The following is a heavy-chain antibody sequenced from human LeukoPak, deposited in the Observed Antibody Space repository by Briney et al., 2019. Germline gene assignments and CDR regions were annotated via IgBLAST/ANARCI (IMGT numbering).Heavy chain of an antibody. CDR1: NGSINSFN. V-gene: IGHV4-59*01. CDR2: IYYTGTT. CDR3: ARGYGRYFDY. D-gene: IGHD5-18*01. Sequence: KPSETLSLTCTLSNGSINSFNWTWIRQPPGKGLEWIGYIYYTGTTDYNPSLKSRVTISVDTSKNQFSLKLSSVTAADTAVYYCARGYGRYFDYWGQGTLVTVSS. J-gene: IGHJ4*02.